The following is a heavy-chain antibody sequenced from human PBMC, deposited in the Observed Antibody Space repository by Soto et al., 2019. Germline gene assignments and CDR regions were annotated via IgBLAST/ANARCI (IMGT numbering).Heavy chain of an antibody. J-gene: IGHJ6*02. Sequence: PXETLSVSSNVSCGSIRSYYWSWIRQPAGKALDWIGRIYTSGTTNYNPSLKSRATILVDTSKNQFSLKLSSVTAADTAVYYCAREGASGFGMDFWGQGTTVTVSS. D-gene: IGHD1-26*01. CDR2: IYTSGTT. CDR1: CGSIRSYY. V-gene: IGHV4-4*07. CDR3: AREGASGFGMDF.